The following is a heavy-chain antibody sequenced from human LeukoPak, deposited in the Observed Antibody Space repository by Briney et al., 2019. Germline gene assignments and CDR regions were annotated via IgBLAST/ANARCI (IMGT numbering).Heavy chain of an antibody. CDR2: IYPGDSDT. J-gene: IGHJ3*02. D-gene: IGHD3-22*01. CDR1: GYSFTSYW. V-gene: IGHV5-51*01. Sequence: GESLKISCKGSGYSFTSYWIGWVRQMPGKGLEWMGIIYPGDSDTRYSPSFQGQVTISADKSISTAYLQWSSLKASDTAMYYCARHALSYYDSSGYYYGNDAFDIWGQGTMVTVSS. CDR3: ARHALSYYDSSGYYYGNDAFDI.